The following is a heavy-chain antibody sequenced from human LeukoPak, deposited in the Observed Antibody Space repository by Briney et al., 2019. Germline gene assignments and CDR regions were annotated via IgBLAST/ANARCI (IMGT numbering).Heavy chain of an antibody. J-gene: IGHJ5*02. CDR2: IYTSGST. Sequence: SETLSLTCTVSGGSISSYSWSWIRQPAGKGLEWIGRIYTSGSTNYNPSLKSRVTMSVDTSKNQFSLKLSSVTAADTAVYYCALGGWLPNYWFDPWGQGTQVTVSS. D-gene: IGHD3-16*01. CDR1: GGSISSYS. V-gene: IGHV4-4*07. CDR3: ALGGWLPNYWFDP.